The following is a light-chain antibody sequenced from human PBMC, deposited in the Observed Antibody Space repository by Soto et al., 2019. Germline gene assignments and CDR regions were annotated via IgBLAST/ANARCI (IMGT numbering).Light chain of an antibody. CDR3: QQYGSSRYT. CDR1: QSVSSN. Sequence: EIVMTQSPATLSVSPGERATLSCRASQSVSSNLAWYQQKPGQAPRLLIYGASTRATGIPASFSGSGSGTEFTLTISSLRSEDFAVYYCQQYGSSRYTFGQGTKLEIK. CDR2: GAS. J-gene: IGKJ2*01. V-gene: IGKV3-15*01.